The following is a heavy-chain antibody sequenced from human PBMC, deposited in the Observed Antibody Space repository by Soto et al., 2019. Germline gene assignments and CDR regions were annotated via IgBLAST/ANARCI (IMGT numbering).Heavy chain of an antibody. CDR2: INPNSGGT. J-gene: IGHJ4*02. CDR3: ATQRSEWELSFDY. Sequence: QVQLVQSGAEVKKPGASVKVSCKASGYTFTGYYMHWVRQAPGQGLEWMGWINPNSGGTNYAQKFQGWVTMTRDTSMSTAYMELSRLRYDDTAVYYCATQRSEWELSFDYWGQGTLVTLSS. CDR1: GYTFTGYY. D-gene: IGHD1-26*01. V-gene: IGHV1-2*04.